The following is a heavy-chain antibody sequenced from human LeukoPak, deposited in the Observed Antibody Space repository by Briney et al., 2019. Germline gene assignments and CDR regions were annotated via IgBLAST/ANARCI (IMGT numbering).Heavy chain of an antibody. CDR1: GFTVSSXX. V-gene: IGHV3-53*01. Sequence: LSXXXSGFTVSSXXLSWVRQPPGKGLEWVSDIYSXGSTYYADSVKGRFTISRDNSKNTLYLQMNSLRAEDTAVYYCTRGGXGSFXHXXGQ. D-gene: IGHD2-21*01. CDR3: TRGGXGSFXHX. J-gene: IGHJ4*02. CDR2: IYSXGST.